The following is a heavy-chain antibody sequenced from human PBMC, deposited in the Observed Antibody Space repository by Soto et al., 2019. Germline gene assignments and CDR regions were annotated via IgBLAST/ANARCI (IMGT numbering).Heavy chain of an antibody. Sequence: SETMSHTCTVSGGSIRSHYWSWIRQTPGKGLEWIGYIYYSGSTNYNPSLKRRVTISVDTSKNQFSLKLSSVTASDPAVYYCARLGAYYQSLGPWGQGPVVTVSS. CDR1: GGSIRSHY. D-gene: IGHD2-21*01. CDR2: IYYSGST. J-gene: IGHJ5*02. V-gene: IGHV4-59*08. CDR3: ARLGAYYQSLGP.